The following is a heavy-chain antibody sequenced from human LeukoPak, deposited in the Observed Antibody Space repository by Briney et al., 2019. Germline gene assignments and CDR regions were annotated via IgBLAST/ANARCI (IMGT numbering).Heavy chain of an antibody. CDR3: ARVLTTVTTLDY. J-gene: IGHJ4*02. D-gene: IGHD4-17*01. Sequence: GGSLRLSCAASGFTFASYEMNWVRHAPGKGLEWLSYISSSGSTRHYADSVKGRFTISRDNAKNSLYLQMNSLRAEDTAVYYCARVLTTVTTLDYWGQGTLVTVSS. CDR2: ISSSGSTR. CDR1: GFTFASYE. V-gene: IGHV3-48*03.